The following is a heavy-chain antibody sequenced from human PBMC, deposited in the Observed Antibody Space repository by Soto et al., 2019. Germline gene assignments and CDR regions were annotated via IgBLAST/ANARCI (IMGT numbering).Heavy chain of an antibody. V-gene: IGHV1-18*01. CDR1: GYTFTSYG. Sequence: ASVKVSCKASGYTFTSYGISWVRQAPGQGLEWMGWISAYNGNTNYAQKLQGRVTMTTDTSTSTAYMELRSLRSDDTAVYYCAIDLHFGSGSYLSYYYYYGMDVWGQGTTVTVSS. CDR2: ISAYNGNT. J-gene: IGHJ6*02. CDR3: AIDLHFGSGSYLSYYYYYGMDV. D-gene: IGHD3-10*01.